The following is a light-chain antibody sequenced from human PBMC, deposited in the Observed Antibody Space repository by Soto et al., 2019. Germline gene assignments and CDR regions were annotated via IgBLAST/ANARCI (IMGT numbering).Light chain of an antibody. CDR1: SSDVGSNNH. V-gene: IGLV2-23*01. J-gene: IGLJ1*01. CDR3: SSYAGSNTFCI. CDR2: EAT. Sequence: QSALTQPASVSGSPGQSITISCTGTSSDVGSNNHVSWYQQHPGKAPKLMIYEATERPSGVSDRFSGSKSGNTASLTISGLQAEDEADYYCSSYAGSNTFCIFAIRTKLTVL.